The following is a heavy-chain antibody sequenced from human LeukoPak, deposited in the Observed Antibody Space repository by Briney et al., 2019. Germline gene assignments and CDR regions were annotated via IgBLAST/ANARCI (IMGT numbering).Heavy chain of an antibody. CDR3: ARCHLEVVPAAIGEIYYYYGMDV. Sequence: ASVKVSCKASGYTFTSYGISWVRQAPGQGLEWMAWISAYNGNTNYAQKLQGRVTMTTDTSTSTAYMELRSLRSDDTAVYYCARCHLEVVPAAIGEIYYYYGMDVWGQGTTVTVSS. CDR2: ISAYNGNT. J-gene: IGHJ6*02. D-gene: IGHD2-2*01. V-gene: IGHV1-18*01. CDR1: GYTFTSYG.